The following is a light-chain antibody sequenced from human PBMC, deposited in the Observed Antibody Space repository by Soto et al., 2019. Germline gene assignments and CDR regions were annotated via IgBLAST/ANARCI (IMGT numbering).Light chain of an antibody. J-gene: IGKJ1*01. CDR2: KAS. V-gene: IGKV1-5*03. Sequence: DIQMTQSPSTLSASVGDSVSINCRASQSLSAWLAWYQQKPGKAPRLLIYKASTLEIGVPSKFSGSGSGPDFTLNISSLQQDDVACCDCPQYHYYSCTSGQGNPVDVK. CDR1: QSLSAW. CDR3: PQYHYYSCT.